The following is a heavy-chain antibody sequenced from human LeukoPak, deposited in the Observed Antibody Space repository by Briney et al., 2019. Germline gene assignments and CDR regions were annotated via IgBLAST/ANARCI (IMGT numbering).Heavy chain of an antibody. CDR3: AKESAAAIPGEG. V-gene: IGHV3-23*01. CDR2: ISGSGDST. J-gene: IGHJ4*02. CDR1: GFTFSTYA. Sequence: GGSLRLSCAASGFTFSTYAVNWVRQAPGKGLEWVSTISGSGDSTYYADSVKGRFTISRDNSKDTLYLQMNSLRAEDTAVYYCAKESAAAIPGEGRGQGTLVTVSS. D-gene: IGHD2-2*02.